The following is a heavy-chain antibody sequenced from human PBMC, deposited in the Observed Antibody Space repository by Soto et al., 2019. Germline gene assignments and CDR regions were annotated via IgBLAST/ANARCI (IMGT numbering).Heavy chain of an antibody. V-gene: IGHV3-72*01. J-gene: IGHJ3*01. D-gene: IGHD1-1*01. Sequence: EVQLVESGGSLVQPGGSLRLSCAASGFPFSDHYMDWVRQAPGKGLEWVARSRNKAKSYTTVYAASVKDRFTISTDESKNSLYLEMSSLKAEDTAVYFCVRGYHSFDVWGRGTMVTVSS. CDR1: GFPFSDHY. CDR2: SRNKAKSYTT. CDR3: VRGYHSFDV.